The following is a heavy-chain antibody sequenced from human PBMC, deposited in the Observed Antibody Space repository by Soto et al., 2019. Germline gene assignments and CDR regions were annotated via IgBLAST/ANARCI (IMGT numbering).Heavy chain of an antibody. D-gene: IGHD3-16*01. J-gene: IGHJ4*02. V-gene: IGHV3-23*01. CDR3: AKGGRTPRTDY. CDR1: GFTFSSYA. Sequence: EVQLLESGGVLVQPGGSLRLSCAASGFTFSSYAMTWVRQAPGKGLEWVSSLSSAATDAYYADSVKGRFTISRDNSKHTLYLHMSSLRADDTAVYYCAKGGRTPRTDYWGQGTLVTVSS. CDR2: LSSAATDA.